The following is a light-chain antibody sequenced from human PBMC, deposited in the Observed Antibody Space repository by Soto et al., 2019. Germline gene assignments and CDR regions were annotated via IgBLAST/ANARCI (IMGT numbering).Light chain of an antibody. Sequence: QSVLTQPASVSGSPGQSITISCTGTSSDVGSYNLVSWYQQHPGKVPQLMIYEGSKRPSGVSNRFSGSKSGNTASLTISGLQAEDEADYYCCSYARGSTYVFGTGTKVNV. CDR1: SSDVGSYNL. J-gene: IGLJ1*01. CDR2: EGS. V-gene: IGLV2-23*01. CDR3: CSYARGSTYV.